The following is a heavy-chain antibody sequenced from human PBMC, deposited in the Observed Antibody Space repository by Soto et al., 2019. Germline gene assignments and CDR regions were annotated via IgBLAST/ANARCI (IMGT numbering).Heavy chain of an antibody. V-gene: IGHV1-18*01. CDR2: ISAYNGKT. J-gene: IGHJ5*02. Sequence: QVQLVQSGAEVKKPGASVKVSCKASGYTFTSYGISWVRQAPGQGLEWMGWISAYNGKTNYAQKLQGRVTMTTATSTNTAYMELRSLRSDDTAVYYCARDPRRRAYTRRTNWVDPWGQGTLVTVSS. CDR1: GYTFTSYG. D-gene: IGHD4-4*01. CDR3: ARDPRRRAYTRRTNWVDP.